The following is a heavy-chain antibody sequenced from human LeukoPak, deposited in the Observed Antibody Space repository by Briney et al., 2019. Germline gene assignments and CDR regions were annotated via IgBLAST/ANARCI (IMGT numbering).Heavy chain of an antibody. CDR1: GGSISSSSYY. V-gene: IGHV4-39*01. CDR2: IYYSGST. Sequence: SETLSLTCTVSGGSISSSSYYWGWIRQPPGKGLEWIGSIYYSGSTYYNPSLKSRVTISVDTSKNQFSLKLSSVTTADTAVYYCASLRFLEWLTFDYWGQGTLVTVSS. D-gene: IGHD3-3*01. CDR3: ASLRFLEWLTFDY. J-gene: IGHJ4*02.